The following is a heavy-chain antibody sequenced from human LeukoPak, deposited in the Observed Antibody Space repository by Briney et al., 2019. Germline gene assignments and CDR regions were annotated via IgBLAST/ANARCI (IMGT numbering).Heavy chain of an antibody. CDR3: ARHGYSSGWYFDY. Sequence: SETLSLTCVVFGGSFSGHYWSWLRQPPGKGLEWIGEINHSGSTHYNPSLKSRVTISVDTSKNQFSLKLSSVTAADTAVYYCARHGYSSGWYFDYWGQGTLVTVSS. D-gene: IGHD6-19*01. CDR1: GGSFSGHY. V-gene: IGHV4-34*01. CDR2: INHSGST. J-gene: IGHJ4*02.